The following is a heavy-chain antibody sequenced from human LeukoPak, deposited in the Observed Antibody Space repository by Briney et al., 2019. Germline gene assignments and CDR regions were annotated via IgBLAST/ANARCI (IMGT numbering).Heavy chain of an antibody. D-gene: IGHD3-3*01. CDR2: ISGSGGST. V-gene: IGHV3-23*01. CDR1: GFTFSSYA. J-gene: IGHJ4*02. Sequence: GGSLRLSCAASGFTFSSYAMSWVRQAPGKGLEWVSAISGSGGSTYYADSVKGRFTISRDNSKNTLYLQMNSLRAEDTAVYYCAKDLHYDFWSGYSADYWGQGTLVTVSS. CDR3: AKDLHYDFWSGYSADY.